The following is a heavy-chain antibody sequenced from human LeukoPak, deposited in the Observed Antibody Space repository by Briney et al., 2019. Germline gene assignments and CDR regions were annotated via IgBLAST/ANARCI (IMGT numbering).Heavy chain of an antibody. CDR3: ARAALGDYYDSSGPIDY. J-gene: IGHJ4*02. V-gene: IGHV3-74*01. Sequence: GGSLRLSCSASGFTFSNYEMNWVRQAPGKGLVWVSRINSDGSSTSYADSVKGRCTISRDNAKNTLYLQMNSLRAEDTAVYYCARAALGDYYDSSGPIDYWGQGTLVTVSS. CDR2: INSDGSST. CDR1: GFTFSNYE. D-gene: IGHD3-22*01.